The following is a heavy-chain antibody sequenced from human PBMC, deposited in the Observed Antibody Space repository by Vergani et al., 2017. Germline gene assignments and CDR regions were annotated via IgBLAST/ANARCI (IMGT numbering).Heavy chain of an antibody. D-gene: IGHD2-15*01. Sequence: QVQLVQSGAEVKKPGSSVKVSCKASGGTFTSYYMHWVRQAPGQGLEWMGIINPSGGSTSYAQKFQGRVTMTRDTSTSTVYMELSSLRAEDTAVYYCARDCPVVAAKPRHFDYWGQGTLVTVSS. CDR3: ARDCPVVAAKPRHFDY. V-gene: IGHV1-46*01. J-gene: IGHJ4*02. CDR1: GGTFTSYY. CDR2: INPSGGST.